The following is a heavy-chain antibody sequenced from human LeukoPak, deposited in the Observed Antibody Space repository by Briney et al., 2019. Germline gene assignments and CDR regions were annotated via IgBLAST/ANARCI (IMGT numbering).Heavy chain of an antibody. V-gene: IGHV6-1*01. J-gene: IGHJ4*02. CDR1: GDSVSSNSAA. CDR2: TYYRSKLYN. CDR3: ARASDYDYVWGSYRPPPTFDY. D-gene: IGHD3-16*02. Sequence: SQSLSLTCAISGDSVSSNSAAWNWIRQSPSRGLEWLGRTYYRSKLYNDYAVSVKSRITINPDTSKNQFSLQLNSVTPEDTAVYYCARASDYDYVWGSYRPPPTFDYWGQGTLVTVSS.